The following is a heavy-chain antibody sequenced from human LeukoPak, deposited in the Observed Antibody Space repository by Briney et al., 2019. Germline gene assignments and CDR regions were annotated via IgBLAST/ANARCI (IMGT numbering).Heavy chain of an antibody. CDR1: GFTFSSYA. CDR3: AKSRGYYYDSSGPWGNAFDI. J-gene: IGHJ3*02. CDR2: ISGSGGST. V-gene: IGHV3-23*01. Sequence: PGGSLRLSCAASGFTFSSYAMSWVRQAPGKGLEWVSAISGSGGSTYYADSVKGRFTISRDNSKNTLYLQMNSLRAEDTDVYYCAKSRGYYYDSSGPWGNAFDIWGQGTMVTVSS. D-gene: IGHD3-22*01.